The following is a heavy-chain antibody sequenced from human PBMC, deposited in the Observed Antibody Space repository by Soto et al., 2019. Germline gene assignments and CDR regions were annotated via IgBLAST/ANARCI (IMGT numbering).Heavy chain of an antibody. CDR3: ARDIVPGRIAVSLLEAYYYGMDV. Sequence: GGSLRLSCAASGFTFSSYAMHWVRQAPGKGLEWVAVISYDGSNKYYADSVKGRFTISRDNSKNTLYLQMNSLRAEDTAVYYCARDIVPGRIAVSLLEAYYYGMDVWGPGTTVTVFS. J-gene: IGHJ6*02. CDR2: ISYDGSNK. V-gene: IGHV3-30-3*01. D-gene: IGHD6-19*01. CDR1: GFTFSSYA.